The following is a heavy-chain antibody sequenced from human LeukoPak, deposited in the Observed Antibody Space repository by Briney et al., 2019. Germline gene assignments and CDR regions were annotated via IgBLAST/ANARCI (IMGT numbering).Heavy chain of an antibody. Sequence: GGSLRLSCAVSGFTINNYAMGCVRQAPGKRLECVAVIRGSGGETRYADSVKGRFTISSDNSNNTLYLQMNNLRAEDTAVYYCAHTYCGGDCYSFDSWGQGTRVTVSS. CDR1: GFTINNYA. CDR2: IRGSGGET. CDR3: AHTYCGGDCYSFDS. J-gene: IGHJ4*02. D-gene: IGHD2-21*02. V-gene: IGHV3-23*01.